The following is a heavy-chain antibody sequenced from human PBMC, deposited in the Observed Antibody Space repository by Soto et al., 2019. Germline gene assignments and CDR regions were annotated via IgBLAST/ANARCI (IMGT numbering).Heavy chain of an antibody. V-gene: IGHV3-66*01. CDR1: GFTVSTNY. Sequence: EVQLVASGGGLVQPGGSLRLSCATSGFTVSTNYMSWVRQAPGKGLEWVSVIYSGGSTYYADSVKGRFTISRDNDKNTLSLQMNSLRAEDTAVYYCARKMVRGVLGGYFDSWGQGTLVTVSS. J-gene: IGHJ4*02. CDR2: IYSGGST. D-gene: IGHD3-10*01. CDR3: ARKMVRGVLGGYFDS.